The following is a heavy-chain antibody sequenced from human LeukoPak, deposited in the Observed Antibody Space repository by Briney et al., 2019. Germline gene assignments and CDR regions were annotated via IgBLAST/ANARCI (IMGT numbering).Heavy chain of an antibody. CDR2: IYTSGST. D-gene: IGHD4-17*01. CDR1: GYSISSGYY. J-gene: IGHJ6*03. CDR3: ARARSGTVTSYYYYYMDV. V-gene: IGHV4-4*07. Sequence: SETLSLTCTVSGYSISSGYYWSWIRQPAGKGLEWIGRIYTSGSTNYNPSLKSRVTMSVDTSKNQFSLKLSSVTAADTAVYYCARARSGTVTSYYYYYMDVWGKGTTVTVSS.